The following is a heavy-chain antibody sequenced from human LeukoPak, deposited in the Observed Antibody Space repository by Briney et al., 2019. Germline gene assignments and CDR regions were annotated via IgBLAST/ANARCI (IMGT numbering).Heavy chain of an antibody. Sequence: SETLSLTCTVSGGSISSYYWSWIRQPPGKGLEWIGYIYYSGSTNYNPSLKSRVTISADTSKNQFSLKLSSVTAADTAVYYCARPLIVGGAFDIWGQGTMVTVSS. D-gene: IGHD3-22*01. J-gene: IGHJ3*02. CDR3: ARPLIVGGAFDI. CDR2: IYYSGST. V-gene: IGHV4-59*01. CDR1: GGSISSYY.